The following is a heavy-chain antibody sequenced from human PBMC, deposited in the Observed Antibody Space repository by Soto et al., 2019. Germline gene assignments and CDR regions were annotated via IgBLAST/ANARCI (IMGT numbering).Heavy chain of an antibody. J-gene: IGHJ3*02. CDR2: IYYSGST. V-gene: IGHV4-59*01. Sequence: SETLSLTCTVSGGSISSYYWSLIRQPPGKGLEWIGYIYYSGSTNYNPSLKSRVTISVDTSKNQFSLKLSSVTAADTAVYYCARAVSYYDILTGPNVAFDIWGQGTMVTVSS. CDR3: ARAVSYYDILTGPNVAFDI. CDR1: GGSISSYY. D-gene: IGHD3-9*01.